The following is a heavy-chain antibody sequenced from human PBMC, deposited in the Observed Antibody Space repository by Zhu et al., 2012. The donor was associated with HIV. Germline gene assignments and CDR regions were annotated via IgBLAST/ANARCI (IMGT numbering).Heavy chain of an antibody. CDR3: ARGVAAAGTELDY. D-gene: IGHD6-13*01. J-gene: IGHJ4*02. CDR1: GGSISSYY. CDR2: IYTSGST. V-gene: IGHV4-4*09. Sequence: QVQLQESGPGLVKPSETLSLTCTVSGGSISSYYWSWIRQPPGKGLEWIGYIYTSGSTNYNPSLKSRVTISVDTSKNQFSLKLSSVTAADTAVYYCARGVAAAGTELDYWGQGTLVTVSS.